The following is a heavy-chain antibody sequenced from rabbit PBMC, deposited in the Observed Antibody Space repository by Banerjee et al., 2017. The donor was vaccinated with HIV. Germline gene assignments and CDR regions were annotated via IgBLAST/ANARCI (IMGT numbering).Heavy chain of an antibody. V-gene: IGHV1S47*01. CDR1: GFDFSSNA. CDR2: IDTGSGST. Sequence: QEQLQESGGGLFQPGGSLTLTCKASGFDFSSNAMCWVRQAPGEGLEWIGCIDTGSGSTVYATWVNGRFTISKTSSTTVTLQMTTVTAADTATYFCARNGGMLDYRLWGPGTLVTVS. D-gene: IGHD6-1*01. CDR3: ARNGGMLDYRL. J-gene: IGHJ4*01.